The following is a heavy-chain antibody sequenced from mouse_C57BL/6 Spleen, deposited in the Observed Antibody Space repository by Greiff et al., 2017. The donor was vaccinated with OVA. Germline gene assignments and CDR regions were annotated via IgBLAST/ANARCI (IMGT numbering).Heavy chain of an antibody. D-gene: IGHD3-2*02. CDR2: IYPGDRDT. J-gene: IGHJ4*01. Sequence: QVQLQQSGPELVKPGASVKISCKASGYAFSSSWMNWVKQRPGKGLEWIGRIYPGDRDTNYNGKFKGKATLTADKSSSTAYMQLSSLTSEDSAVYFCARPDSSGYAMDYWGQGTSVTVSS. V-gene: IGHV1-82*01. CDR3: ARPDSSGYAMDY. CDR1: GYAFSSSW.